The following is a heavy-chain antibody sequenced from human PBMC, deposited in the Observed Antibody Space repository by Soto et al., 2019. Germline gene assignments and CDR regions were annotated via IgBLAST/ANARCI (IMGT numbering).Heavy chain of an antibody. CDR3: AREDILGVRSFDY. Sequence: PGGSPRLSCAASGFTFSGYSVNWVRQAPGKGLEWVSYISSGSKTIYYAESVKGRFTVSRDNARNSQYLQMNSLRDEDTAVYYCAREDILGVRSFDYWGQGTLVTVSS. CDR1: GFTFSGYS. V-gene: IGHV3-48*02. CDR2: ISSGSKTI. J-gene: IGHJ4*02. D-gene: IGHD3-9*01.